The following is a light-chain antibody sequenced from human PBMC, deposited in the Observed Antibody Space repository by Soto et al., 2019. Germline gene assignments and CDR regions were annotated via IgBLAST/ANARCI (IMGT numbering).Light chain of an antibody. Sequence: AIQLTQSPSSLSASVGDRVTITCRASQGIRSTLAWYQQKPGKPPKLLIYDVSSLESGVPSRFSGSGSGTDFTLTISSLQPEDFATYYCQQFSIYPLTFGGGTKVDIK. V-gene: IGKV1-13*02. CDR1: QGIRST. CDR3: QQFSIYPLT. J-gene: IGKJ4*01. CDR2: DVS.